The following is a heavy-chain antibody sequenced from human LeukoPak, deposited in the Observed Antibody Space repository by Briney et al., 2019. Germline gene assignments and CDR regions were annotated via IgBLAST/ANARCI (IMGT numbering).Heavy chain of an antibody. CDR2: MNPNSGNT. CDR1: GYTFTSYD. CDR3: ARGLDDILTGYSSDAFDI. V-gene: IGHV1-8*01. D-gene: IGHD3-9*01. Sequence: ASVTVSCKASGYTFTSYDINWVRQAPGQGPEGMGWMNPNSGNTGYALKFQGRVTMTRNTSISTAYMELSSLRSEDTAVYYCARGLDDILTGYSSDAFDIWGQGTMVTVSS. J-gene: IGHJ3*02.